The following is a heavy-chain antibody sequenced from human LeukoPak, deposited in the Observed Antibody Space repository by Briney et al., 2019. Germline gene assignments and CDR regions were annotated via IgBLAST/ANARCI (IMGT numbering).Heavy chain of an antibody. D-gene: IGHD3-9*01. J-gene: IGHJ4*02. V-gene: IGHV4-59*01. CDR2: IYYSGTT. CDR3: ARGVVLTGYPLDF. Sequence: PSETLSLTCTVSGGSIRSYYWSWIRQPPGKGLEWIGYIYYSGTTNYNPSLKSRVTISVDTSKNQFSLKLNSVTAADTAVYYCARGVVLTGYPLDFWGRGTLVTVSS. CDR1: GGSIRSYY.